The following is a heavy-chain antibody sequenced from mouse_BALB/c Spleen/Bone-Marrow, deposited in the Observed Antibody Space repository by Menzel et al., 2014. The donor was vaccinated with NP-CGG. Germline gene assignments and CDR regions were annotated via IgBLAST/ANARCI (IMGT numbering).Heavy chain of an antibody. D-gene: IGHD1-1*01. CDR2: INPDSSTI. Sequence: EVMLVESGGGLVQPGGSLKLSCAASGFDFSRYWMGWVRQAPGRGLKWIGEINPDSSTINYTPSLKDKFIISRDNAKNALYLQMSKVSSEDTALYYCARLGYYGMMAYWGQGTSVTVSS. CDR1: GFDFSRYW. CDR3: ARLGYYGMMAY. V-gene: IGHV4-1*02. J-gene: IGHJ4*01.